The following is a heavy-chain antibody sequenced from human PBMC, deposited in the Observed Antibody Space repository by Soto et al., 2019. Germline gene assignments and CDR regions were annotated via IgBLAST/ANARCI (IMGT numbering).Heavy chain of an antibody. V-gene: IGHV3-23*01. CDR2: ISATVGVT. CDR3: AKDRRAGVISAYYSEV. CDR1: GFKFSNYA. Sequence: PGGSLRLSCEASGFKFSNYAMSWVRQAPGKGLEWVSLISATVGVTYYADSVKGRFNISRDNSHNTLYLQVHSLTAEDTAVYYCAKDRRAGVISAYYSEVWGQGATVSVSS. J-gene: IGHJ6*02. D-gene: IGHD2-21*01.